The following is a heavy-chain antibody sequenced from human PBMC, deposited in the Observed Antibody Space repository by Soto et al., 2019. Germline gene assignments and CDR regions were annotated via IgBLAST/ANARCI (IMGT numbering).Heavy chain of an antibody. CDR1: AGSSSRCGFF. J-gene: IGHJ4*02. CDR3: AGSTTVPAAILDC. Sequence: TLSVTCTVSAGSSSRCGFFSRRLLPHPGKGLEWLGCLYYSVSTYYNTYIKSRFTISVDTSKNQFSLKLSSVTAANTAVYYCAGSTTVPAAILDCWSQGTMITVAS. V-gene: IGHV4-31*03. CDR2: LYYSVST. D-gene: IGHD2-2*02.